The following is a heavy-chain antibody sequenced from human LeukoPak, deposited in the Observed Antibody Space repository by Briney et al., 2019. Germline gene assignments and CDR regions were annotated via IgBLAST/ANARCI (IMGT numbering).Heavy chain of an antibody. V-gene: IGHV4-59*01. CDR1: GGSISSYY. CDR2: IYYSGST. CDR3: ARAGPYYDILTPPDIFQH. Sequence: PSETLSLTCTVSGGSISSYYWSWIRQPPGKGLEWIGYIYYSGSTNYNPSLKSRVTISVDTSKNQFSLKLSSVTAADTAVYYCARAGPYYDILTPPDIFQHWGQGTLVTVSS. D-gene: IGHD3-9*01. J-gene: IGHJ1*01.